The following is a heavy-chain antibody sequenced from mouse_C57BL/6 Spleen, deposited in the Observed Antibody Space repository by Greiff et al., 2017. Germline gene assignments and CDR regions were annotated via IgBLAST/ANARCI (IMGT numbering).Heavy chain of an antibody. CDR1: GYTFTSYW. J-gene: IGHJ4*01. CDR3: ARLYYGNPYAMDY. V-gene: IGHV1-55*01. CDR2: IYPGSGST. Sequence: QVQLKQPGAELVKPGASVKMSCKASGYTFTSYWITWVKQRPGQGLEWIGDIYPGSGSTNYNEKFKSKATLTVDTSSSTAYMQLSSLTSEDSAVYYCARLYYGNPYAMDYWGQGTSVTVSS. D-gene: IGHD2-1*01.